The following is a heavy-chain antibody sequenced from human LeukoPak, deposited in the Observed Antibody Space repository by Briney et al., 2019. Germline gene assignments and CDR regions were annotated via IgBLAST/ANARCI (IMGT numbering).Heavy chain of an antibody. J-gene: IGHJ4*02. CDR3: ARSRRGYVSTFDY. CDR2: IYYSGST. D-gene: IGHD5-12*01. Sequence: SETLSLTCTVSGGSISSYYWSWIRQPPGKGLEWIGYIYYSGSTNYNPSLKSRVTISVDTSKNQFSLKLSSVTAADTAVYYCARSRRGYVSTFDYWGQGTLVTVSS. V-gene: IGHV4-59*12. CDR1: GGSISSYY.